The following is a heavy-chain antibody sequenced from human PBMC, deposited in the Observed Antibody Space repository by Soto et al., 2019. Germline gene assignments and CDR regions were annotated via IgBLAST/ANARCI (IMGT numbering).Heavy chain of an antibody. J-gene: IGHJ5*02. CDR1: GGSVTSYW. Sequence: ALKSSGKGCGGSVTSYWSTWVRQMPGKGLEWMGRIDPSDSYTKYSPSFQGHVTMSADKSISTAYLQWSSLKASDTAMYYCARLRYDYGDYLWFDPWGQGILVTVYS. V-gene: IGHV5-10-1*01. D-gene: IGHD4-17*01. CDR2: IDPSDSYT. CDR3: ARLRYDYGDYLWFDP.